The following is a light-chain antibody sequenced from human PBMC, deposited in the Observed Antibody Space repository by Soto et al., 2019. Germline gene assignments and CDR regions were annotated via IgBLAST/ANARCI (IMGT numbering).Light chain of an antibody. CDR2: DAS. CDR3: QQYNSYPGT. J-gene: IGKJ1*01. V-gene: IGKV1-5*01. Sequence: DIQMTQSPSTLSASVGDRVIITCRASQSISSWLAWYQQKPGKAPKLLIYDASSLESGVPSRFSGSGSETEFTLTISSLQPDDFATYYCQQYNSYPGTFGQGTKVEI. CDR1: QSISSW.